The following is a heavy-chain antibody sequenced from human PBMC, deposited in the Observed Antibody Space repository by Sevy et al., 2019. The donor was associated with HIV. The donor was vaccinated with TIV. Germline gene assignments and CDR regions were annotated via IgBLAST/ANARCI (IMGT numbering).Heavy chain of an antibody. Sequence: ASVKVSCQASGYTFTAYYIHWVRQAPGQGLEWLGWINPNSDDTNYLQKFQGRVTMTTDTSINTAYMELSGLRSDDTAVYYWARDRMIFGGEGGLDVWGQGTPVTVSS. CDR3: ARDRMIFGGEGGLDV. CDR2: INPNSDDT. V-gene: IGHV1-2*02. D-gene: IGHD3-3*01. CDR1: GYTFTAYY. J-gene: IGHJ6*02.